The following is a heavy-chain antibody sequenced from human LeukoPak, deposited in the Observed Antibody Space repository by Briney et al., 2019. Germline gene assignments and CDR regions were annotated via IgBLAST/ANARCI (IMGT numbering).Heavy chain of an antibody. Sequence: PSETLSLTCTVSGGSISSYYWGWIRQPPGKGLEWIGSTHYSGNTYYNPSLKSRVTISVDTSKNQFSLKLSSVTAADTAVYYCARTYYDSSDIYAFDIWGQGTMVTVSS. V-gene: IGHV4-39*01. J-gene: IGHJ3*02. CDR3: ARTYYDSSDIYAFDI. CDR1: GGSISSYY. D-gene: IGHD3-22*01. CDR2: THYSGNT.